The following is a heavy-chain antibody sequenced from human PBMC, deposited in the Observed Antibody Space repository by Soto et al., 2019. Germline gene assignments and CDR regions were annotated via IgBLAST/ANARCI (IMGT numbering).Heavy chain of an antibody. D-gene: IGHD1-26*01. CDR3: ARDHGGYGTFDY. V-gene: IGHV1-18*04. J-gene: IGHJ4*02. Sequence: QVRLVQSGPEVKKPEASVKVSCKASGYTFSSSAISWVRQAPGQGPEWMGWISSSGVTNYAQNFQGRVTLTVDSSTPTAYMEVRSLSSADTAIYCCARDHGGYGTFDYWGQGALVSASS. CDR1: GYTFSSSA. CDR2: ISSSGVT.